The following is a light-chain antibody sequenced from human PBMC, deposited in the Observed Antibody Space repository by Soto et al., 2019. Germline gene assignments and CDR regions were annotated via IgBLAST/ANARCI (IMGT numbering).Light chain of an antibody. Sequence: EVVLTQSPGTLSLSPGERATLSCRASQSLSGSYLAWYQQRPGQSPRLLIYDASNRATGIPARFSGSGSETDFTLTISSLEPEDVAVYYCQQYGSSRTFGQGTKVDI. CDR3: QQYGSSRT. J-gene: IGKJ1*01. CDR1: QSLSGSY. V-gene: IGKV3-20*01. CDR2: DAS.